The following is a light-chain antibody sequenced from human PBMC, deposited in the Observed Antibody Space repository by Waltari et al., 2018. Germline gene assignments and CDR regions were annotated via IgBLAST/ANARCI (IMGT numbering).Light chain of an antibody. Sequence: EIVLTQSPLSLPVTLGEPASISCTSSQSLLHSNGYAYLDWYVQRPGLPPRLLFYFGSYRASGVPDRFSGSGSVTDFTLKISKVEAEDVGVYYCMQSLQTSITFGQGTRLEIK. V-gene: IGKV2-28*01. CDR3: MQSLQTSIT. CDR2: FGS. J-gene: IGKJ5*01. CDR1: QSLLHSNGYAY.